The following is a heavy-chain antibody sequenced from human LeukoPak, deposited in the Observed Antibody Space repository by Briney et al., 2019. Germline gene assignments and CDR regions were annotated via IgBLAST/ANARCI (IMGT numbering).Heavy chain of an antibody. CDR3: ARGSVLLWFGGHTHWFDP. V-gene: IGHV1-46*01. Sequence: ASVKVSCKASGYTFTSYYMHWVRQAPGQGLEWRGIINPSGGSTSYAQEFQGRVTMTRDTSTGTVYMDVSRLRSEDTAVSSCARGSVLLWFGGHTHWFDPWGQGPLVTVSS. CDR1: GYTFTSYY. J-gene: IGHJ5*02. CDR2: INPSGGST. D-gene: IGHD3-10*01.